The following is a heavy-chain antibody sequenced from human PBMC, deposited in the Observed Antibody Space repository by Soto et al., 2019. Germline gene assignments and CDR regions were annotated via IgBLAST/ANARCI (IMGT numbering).Heavy chain of an antibody. CDR1: GFTFSSYV. J-gene: IGHJ4*02. CDR2: ISYDERNK. Sequence: QVQLVESGGGVVQPGRSLRLSCAASGFTFSSYVMHWVRQAPGKGLEWVAVISYDERNKYYVDSVKGRFTISRDNSKNTLSLQMNNLRTEDTAVYYCAKLRVLEWEVQESDYWGQGTLVSVSS. D-gene: IGHD3-3*01. CDR3: AKLRVLEWEVQESDY. V-gene: IGHV3-30*18.